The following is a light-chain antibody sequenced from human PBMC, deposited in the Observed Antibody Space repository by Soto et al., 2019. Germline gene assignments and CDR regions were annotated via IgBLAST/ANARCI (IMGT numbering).Light chain of an antibody. Sequence: DIQMTQSPSTLSASVGDRVTITCRASQSISSWLAWYQQKPGKAPKLLIYKASSLESGVPSRFSGSGSGTEFTLTISSLQPDDFATYYCQQYNSYSQETFVQGTKLEIK. V-gene: IGKV1-5*03. J-gene: IGKJ2*01. CDR2: KAS. CDR3: QQYNSYSQET. CDR1: QSISSW.